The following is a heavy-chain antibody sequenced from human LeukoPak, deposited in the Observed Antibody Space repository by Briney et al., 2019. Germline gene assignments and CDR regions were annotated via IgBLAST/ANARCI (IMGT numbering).Heavy chain of an antibody. J-gene: IGHJ4*02. Sequence: GGSLRLSCAASGFTFSTYSMKWVRQAPGKGLDWVSYISSSSGTIYYADSVKGRFTISRDNAKNSLYLQMNGLRDEDTAVYYCARDQSDYYGSGSYSEGSYWGQGTLVTVSS. D-gene: IGHD3-10*01. CDR1: GFTFSTYS. V-gene: IGHV3-48*02. CDR3: ARDQSDYYGSGSYSEGSY. CDR2: ISSSSGTI.